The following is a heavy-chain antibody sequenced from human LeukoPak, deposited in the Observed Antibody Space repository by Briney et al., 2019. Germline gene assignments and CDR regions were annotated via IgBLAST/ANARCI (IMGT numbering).Heavy chain of an antibody. V-gene: IGHV5-51*01. CDR3: ARRQEEGYSYGLSFDY. D-gene: IGHD5-18*01. CDR1: GYSFTSYW. Sequence: GESLKISCKGSGYSFTSYWIGWVRQMPGKGLEWMGIIYPGDSDTRYSPSFQGQDTISADKSISTAYLQWSSLKASDTAMYYCARRQEEGYSYGLSFDYWGQGTLVTVSS. J-gene: IGHJ4*02. CDR2: IYPGDSDT.